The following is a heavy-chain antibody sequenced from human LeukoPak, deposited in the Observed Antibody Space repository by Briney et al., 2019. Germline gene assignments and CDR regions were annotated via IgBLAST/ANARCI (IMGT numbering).Heavy chain of an antibody. Sequence: SETLSLTCTVSGGSISSGSYYWSWVRQPAGKGLEWIWRIYTSGSINYNPSVKSRVTISVDTSKKQYSLKLSSVTAADTAVYYSAREQIYDFWSGYYPKRGYYYMDVWGKGTTVTVSS. J-gene: IGHJ6*03. D-gene: IGHD3-3*01. CDR1: GGSISSGSYY. CDR3: AREQIYDFWSGYYPKRGYYYMDV. V-gene: IGHV4-61*02. CDR2: IYTSGSI.